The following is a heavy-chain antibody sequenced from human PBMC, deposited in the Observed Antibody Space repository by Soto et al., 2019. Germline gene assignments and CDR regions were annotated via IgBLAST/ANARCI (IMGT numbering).Heavy chain of an antibody. CDR3: ARGGGGGLFEP. CDR1: GFSFSDSY. V-gene: IGHV3-11*06. CDR2: ISPRSTFR. J-gene: IGHJ5*02. D-gene: IGHD2-21*01. Sequence: PGGSLRLSCATSGFSFSDSYMSLIRQAPGKGLEWISYISPRSTFRDYAESVKGRFTISRDSVKNSLYLQMNNLTAGDTGVYYCARGGGGGLFEPWGQGSLVTVSS.